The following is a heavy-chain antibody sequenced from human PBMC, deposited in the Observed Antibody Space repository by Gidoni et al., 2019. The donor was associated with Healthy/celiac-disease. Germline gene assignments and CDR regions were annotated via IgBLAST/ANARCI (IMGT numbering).Heavy chain of an antibody. Sequence: QVQLQQWGAGLLKPSETLSLTCAVYGGSFSGYYWSWIRQPPGKGLEWIGEINHSGSTNYNPSLKSRVTISVDTSKNQFSLKLSSVTAADTAVYYCARSLRGVRGGDFDYWGQGTLVTVSS. J-gene: IGHJ4*02. V-gene: IGHV4-34*01. CDR2: INHSGST. CDR1: GGSFSGYY. CDR3: ARSLRGVRGGDFDY. D-gene: IGHD3-10*01.